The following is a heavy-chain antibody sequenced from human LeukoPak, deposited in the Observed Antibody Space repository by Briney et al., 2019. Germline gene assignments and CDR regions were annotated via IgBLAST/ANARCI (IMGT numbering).Heavy chain of an antibody. Sequence: GGSLRLSCAASGFTFSSYGMHWVRQAPGKGLEWVAVISYDGSNKYYADSVKGRVTISRDNSKNTLYLQMNSLRAEDTAVYYCAKDSWGSSSWYFDYWGQGTLVTVSS. J-gene: IGHJ4*02. CDR3: AKDSWGSSSWYFDY. D-gene: IGHD6-13*01. V-gene: IGHV3-30*18. CDR1: GFTFSSYG. CDR2: ISYDGSNK.